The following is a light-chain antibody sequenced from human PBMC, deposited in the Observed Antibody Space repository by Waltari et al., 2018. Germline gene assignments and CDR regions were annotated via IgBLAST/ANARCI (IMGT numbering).Light chain of an antibody. CDR3: QQYST. CDR1: QGISNS. J-gene: IGKJ4*01. V-gene: IGKV1-NL1*01. Sequence: DIQMTQSPSSLSASVGDRVTITCRASQGISNSLAWYQQKPGKAPNLLLYDASRLKSGVPSRFSGSGSGTDYTLTISSLQPEDFATYYCQQYSTFGGGTKVEIK. CDR2: DAS.